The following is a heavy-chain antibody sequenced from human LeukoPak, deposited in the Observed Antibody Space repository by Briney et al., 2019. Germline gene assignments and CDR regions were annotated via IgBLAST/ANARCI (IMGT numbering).Heavy chain of an antibody. Sequence: GGPLRLSCAASGFTVSSNYMSWVRQAPGKGLEWVSVIYSGGSTYYADSVKGRFTISRDNSKNTLYLQMNSLRAEDTAVYYCSASDAFDIWGQGTMVTVSS. CDR1: GFTVSSNY. CDR3: SASDAFDI. CDR2: IYSGGST. V-gene: IGHV3-66*01. J-gene: IGHJ3*02.